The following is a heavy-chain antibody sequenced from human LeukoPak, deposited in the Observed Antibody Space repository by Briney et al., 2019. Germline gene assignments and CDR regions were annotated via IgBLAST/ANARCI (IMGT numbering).Heavy chain of an antibody. CDR3: ARLSSGVAAAGTGDY. V-gene: IGHV3-53*01. Sequence: GGSLRLSCAASGFTVSSNYMSWVRQAPGKGLEWVSVIYSGGSTYYADSVKGRFTISRDNSKNTLYLQMNSLRAEDTAVYYCARLSSGVAAAGTGDYWGQGTLVTVSS. J-gene: IGHJ4*02. CDR2: IYSGGST. CDR1: GFTVSSNY. D-gene: IGHD6-13*01.